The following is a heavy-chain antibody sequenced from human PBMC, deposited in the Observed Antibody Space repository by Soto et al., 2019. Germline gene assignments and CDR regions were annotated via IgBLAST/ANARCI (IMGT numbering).Heavy chain of an antibody. CDR2: IWYDGTTK. D-gene: IGHD5-18*01. CDR1: GFSPSGYG. CDR3: ARDVDTTSHRNRFDP. J-gene: IGHJ5*02. V-gene: IGHV3-33*01. Sequence: QVQLVESGGGVVQPGRSLRLSCAVSGFSPSGYGVHWVRQAPGKGLEWVAIIWYDGTTKNYADSVKGRFTFSRDSSKNMVYRPMDSLKVEDTAVYYCARDVDTTSHRNRFDPWGQGALVTVTS.